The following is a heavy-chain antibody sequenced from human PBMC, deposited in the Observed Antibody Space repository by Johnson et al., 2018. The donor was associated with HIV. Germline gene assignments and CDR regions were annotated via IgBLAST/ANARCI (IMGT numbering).Heavy chain of an antibody. CDR3: AYRGDYDFWSGYPDAFDI. J-gene: IGHJ3*02. Sequence: QVQLVESGGGLVQPGGSLRLSCAASGFIFSSYAMHWVRQAPGKGLQYVSAISSNGGSTYYANSVKGRFTISKDNSKNTLYLQMNNLRAEDTAVYYCAYRGDYDFWSGYPDAFDIWGRGTMVTVSS. V-gene: IGHV3-64*04. CDR2: ISSNGGST. D-gene: IGHD3-3*01. CDR1: GFIFSSYA.